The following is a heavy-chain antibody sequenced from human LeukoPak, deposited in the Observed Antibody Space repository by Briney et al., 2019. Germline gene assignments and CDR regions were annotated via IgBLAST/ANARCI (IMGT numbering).Heavy chain of an antibody. CDR3: ARGRGGKYK. Sequence: SETLSLTCAVYGGSFSGYYWSWIRQPPGKGLEWIGEINHSGSTNYNPSLKTRVTISVDTSKNQFSLKLSSVTAADTAVYYCARGRGGKYKWGQGTLVTVSS. D-gene: IGHD4-23*01. CDR1: GGSFSGYY. V-gene: IGHV4-34*01. CDR2: INHSGST. J-gene: IGHJ4*02.